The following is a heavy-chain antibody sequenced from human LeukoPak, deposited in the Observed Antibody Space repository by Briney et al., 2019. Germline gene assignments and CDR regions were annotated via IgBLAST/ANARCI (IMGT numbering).Heavy chain of an antibody. CDR1: GASISNFY. V-gene: IGHV4-59*08. J-gene: IGHJ3*02. Sequence: SETLSLTCTVSGASISNFYWSWVRQPPGRGLEWVGYVSSAGSPNTNPSLKSRVTISRDTSKSQFSLKLSSVTAADTAVYYCARHLTTLFGPDAFDIWGQGTMVTVSS. D-gene: IGHD3-10*01. CDR3: ARHLTTLFGPDAFDI. CDR2: VSSAGSP.